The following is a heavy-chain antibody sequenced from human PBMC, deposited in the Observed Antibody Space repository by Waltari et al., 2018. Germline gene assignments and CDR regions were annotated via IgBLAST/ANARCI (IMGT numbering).Heavy chain of an antibody. D-gene: IGHD2-2*01. J-gene: IGHJ4*02. V-gene: IGHV1-2*02. Sequence: QVQLVQSGPEVKKPGASVKVSCKASGYTFTDYYIHWVRQAPGQGLEWMGWIDPDIGVTNAAQKFQGRVTMTRDTSITTAYMQLTRLRSDDTAVYYCAPSTSWSSPDFAYWGQGTLVTVSS. CDR1: GYTFTDYY. CDR3: APSTSWSSPDFAY. CDR2: IDPDIGVT.